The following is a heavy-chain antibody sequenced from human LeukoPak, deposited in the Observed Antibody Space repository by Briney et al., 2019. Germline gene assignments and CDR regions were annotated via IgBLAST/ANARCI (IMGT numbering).Heavy chain of an antibody. Sequence: GASVKVSCKASGGTFSSYAISWVRQAPGQGLEWMGGIIPIFGTASYAQKFQGRVTITADKSTSTAYMELSSLRSEDTAVYYCARGDYDYVWGSYRYIPFDPWGQGTLVTVSS. CDR1: GGTFSSYA. J-gene: IGHJ5*02. CDR3: ARGDYDYVWGSYRYIPFDP. V-gene: IGHV1-69*06. CDR2: IIPIFGTA. D-gene: IGHD3-16*02.